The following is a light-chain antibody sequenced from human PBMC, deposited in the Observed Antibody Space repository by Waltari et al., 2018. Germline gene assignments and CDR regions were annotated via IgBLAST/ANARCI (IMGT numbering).Light chain of an antibody. CDR1: SSAVGGYNY. V-gene: IGLV2-14*03. CDR2: DVS. J-gene: IGLJ2*01. CDR3: SSYTSSTVV. Sequence: QSALTQPASVSGSPGQSITISCTGTSSAVGGYNYASWYQQHPGKAPKLMIYDVSNRPSGVSNRFSGSKSGNTASLTISGLQAEDEADYYCSSYTSSTVVFGGGTKLTVL.